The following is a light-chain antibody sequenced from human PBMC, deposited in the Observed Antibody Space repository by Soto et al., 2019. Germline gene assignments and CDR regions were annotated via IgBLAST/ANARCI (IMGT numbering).Light chain of an antibody. CDR1: SSDVGGYDY. J-gene: IGLJ1*01. CDR3: SSFRSSSTLEV. V-gene: IGLV2-14*01. Sequence: QSVLTQPASVSGSPGQSITISCTGTSSDVGGYDYVSWYQQHPGKAPKLMIYDVSNRPSGVSDRFSGSKSGNTASLTISGLQTEDEADYYCSSFRSSSTLEVFGTGTKLTVL. CDR2: DVS.